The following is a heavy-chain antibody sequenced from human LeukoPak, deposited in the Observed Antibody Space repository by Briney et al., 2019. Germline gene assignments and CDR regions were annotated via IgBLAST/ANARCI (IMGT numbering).Heavy chain of an antibody. D-gene: IGHD4-11*01. CDR3: ARDQYLAYDVFGS. Sequence: SETLSLTSTVSGGSITGYYWSWIRQPPGRGLEWIGYVHFSGTTSFNPSLKSRVTISVDTSKNQFSLRLSSVTAADTAVYYCARDQYLAYDVFGSWGQGTMVTVSS. CDR1: GGSITGYY. V-gene: IGHV4-59*01. CDR2: VHFSGTT. J-gene: IGHJ3*01.